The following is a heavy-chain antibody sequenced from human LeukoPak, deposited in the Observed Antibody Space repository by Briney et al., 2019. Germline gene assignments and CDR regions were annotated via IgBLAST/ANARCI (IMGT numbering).Heavy chain of an antibody. CDR2: INRNGGST. D-gene: IGHD2-8*01. CDR3: ARGFRNGPFDC. Sequence: GGSLRLSCEASGFTFDDYGMSWVRQPPGKGLEWVSGINRNGGSTDYANSVKGRFTISRDNAKNSHFLQMNSLRVEDTALYYCARGFRNGPFDCWGQGTLVTVSS. J-gene: IGHJ4*02. V-gene: IGHV3-20*04. CDR1: GFTFDDYG.